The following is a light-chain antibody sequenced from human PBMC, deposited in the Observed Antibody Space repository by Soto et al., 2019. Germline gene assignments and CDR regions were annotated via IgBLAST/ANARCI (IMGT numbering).Light chain of an antibody. J-gene: IGLJ2*01. CDR2: SNN. CDR3: AAWDDSLNGPV. V-gene: IGLV1-44*01. CDR1: SFNIGSNT. Sequence: QSVLTQPPSASGTPGQRGTISCSGSSFNIGSNTVNWYQQLPGTAPKLLIYSNNQRPSGVPDRFSGSKSDTSASLAISGLQSEDEADYYCAAWDDSLNGPVFGGGTKVTVL.